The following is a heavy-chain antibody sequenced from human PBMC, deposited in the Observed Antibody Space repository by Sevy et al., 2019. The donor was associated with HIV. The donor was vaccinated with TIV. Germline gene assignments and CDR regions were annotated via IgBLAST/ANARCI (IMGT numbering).Heavy chain of an antibody. CDR3: ARGGRIAVAGKGGFDY. J-gene: IGHJ4*02. CDR1: GGTFSSYA. D-gene: IGHD6-19*01. V-gene: IGHV1-69*13. CDR2: IIPIFGTA. Sequence: ASVKVSCKASGGTFSSYAISWVRQAPGQGLEWMGGIIPIFGTANYAQKFQCRVTITADESTSTAYMELSSLRSEDTAVYYCARGGRIAVAGKGGFDYWGQGTLVTVSS.